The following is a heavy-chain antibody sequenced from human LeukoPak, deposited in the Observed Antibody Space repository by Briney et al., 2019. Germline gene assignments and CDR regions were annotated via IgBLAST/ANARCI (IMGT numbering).Heavy chain of an antibody. Sequence: PSETLSLTCAVYSGSFSGYYWSWIRQPPGKGLEWIGEIDHSGSTNYNPSLKSRLTISLDTSKNQFSLKLSSVTAADTAVYYCARDGPGSYGPKPIDYWGQGTLVTVSS. CDR1: SGSFSGYY. V-gene: IGHV4-34*01. CDR3: ARDGPGSYGPKPIDY. D-gene: IGHD3-10*01. J-gene: IGHJ4*02. CDR2: IDHSGST.